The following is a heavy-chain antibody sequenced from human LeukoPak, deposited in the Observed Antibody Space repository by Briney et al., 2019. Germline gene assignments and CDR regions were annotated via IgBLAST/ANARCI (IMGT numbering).Heavy chain of an antibody. Sequence: GGSLRLSCAASGFTFSTYSMNWIRQAPGKGLEWVSSISSSSSYIYYADSVKGRFTISRDNAKNSLYLQMNSLRAEDTAVYYCARWSGMATVTSDYWGQGTLVTVSS. V-gene: IGHV3-21*01. CDR3: ARWSGMATVTSDY. D-gene: IGHD5-24*01. J-gene: IGHJ4*02. CDR1: GFTFSTYS. CDR2: ISSSSSYI.